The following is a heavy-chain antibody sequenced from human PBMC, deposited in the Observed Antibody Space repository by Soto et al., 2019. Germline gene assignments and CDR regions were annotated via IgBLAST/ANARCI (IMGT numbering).Heavy chain of an antibody. J-gene: IGHJ4*02. CDR2: INHSRST. V-gene: IGHV4-34*01. D-gene: IGHD6-13*01. Sequence: QVQLQQWGAGLLKPSETLSLTCAVYGGSFSGYYWSWIRQPPGKGLEWIGEINHSRSTNYNPSLKSRVTISVDTSKNQFSLKLSSVTAAETAVYYCARHSRSSDFDYWGQATLVTVSS. CDR1: GGSFSGYY. CDR3: ARHSRSSDFDY.